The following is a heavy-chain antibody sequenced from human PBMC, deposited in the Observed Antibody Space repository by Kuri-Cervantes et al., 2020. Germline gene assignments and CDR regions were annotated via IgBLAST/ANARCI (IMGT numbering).Heavy chain of an antibody. Sequence: GGSLRLSCAASGFTFDDYGMHWVRQAPGKGLEWVSGISWNSARIGYADSVKGRFTISRDNFKNTLYLQMNSLRDDDTAVYYCGRDSSPGDNHDVCDIWGQGTRVTVSS. CDR1: GFTFDDYG. D-gene: IGHD4-17*01. CDR2: ISWNSARI. CDR3: GRDSSPGDNHDVCDI. J-gene: IGHJ3*02. V-gene: IGHV3-9*01.